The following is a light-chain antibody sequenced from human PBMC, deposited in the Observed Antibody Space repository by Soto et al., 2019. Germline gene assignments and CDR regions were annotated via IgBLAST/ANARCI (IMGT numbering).Light chain of an antibody. Sequence: DIVMTQTPLSSPVTLGQPASISCRSSEGLVHSDGNTYLNWLQQRPGQPPGLLIHQISTRLSGVPDRFSGSGAGTDFTLKISRVEAEDVGLYYCMQSTHFPRTFGQGTKVDIK. J-gene: IGKJ1*01. CDR2: QIS. V-gene: IGKV2-24*01. CDR3: MQSTHFPRT. CDR1: EGLVHSDGNTY.